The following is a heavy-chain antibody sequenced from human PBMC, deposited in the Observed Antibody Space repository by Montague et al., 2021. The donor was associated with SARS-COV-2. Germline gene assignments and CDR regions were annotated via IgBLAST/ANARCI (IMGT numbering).Heavy chain of an antibody. D-gene: IGHD3-22*01. CDR1: GFTFSSYA. V-gene: IGHV3-23*03. CDR2: IYSGGSST. CDR3: AKSRGIRYDSSGYYYPLDY. J-gene: IGHJ4*02. Sequence: FLRLSCAASGFTFSSYAMSWVRQAPGKGLEWVSVIYSGGSSTYYADSVKGRFTISRDNSKNTLYLQMNSLGAEDTAVYYCAKSRGIRYDSSGYYYPLDYWGQGTLVTVSS.